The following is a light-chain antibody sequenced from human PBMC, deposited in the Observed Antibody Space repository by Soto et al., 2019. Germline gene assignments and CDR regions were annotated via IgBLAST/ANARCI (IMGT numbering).Light chain of an antibody. CDR3: HQYDSSPLP. J-gene: IGKJ4*01. CDR2: GAS. CDR1: QSVSSSY. Sequence: EIVLTQSPGTLSLSPGERATLSCRASQSVSSSYLAWYQQKPGQAPRLLIYGASSRAPGIPDRFSGSGSGTDFTLTISRLEPEDFAVYYCHQYDSSPLPFGGGTKVEIK. V-gene: IGKV3-20*01.